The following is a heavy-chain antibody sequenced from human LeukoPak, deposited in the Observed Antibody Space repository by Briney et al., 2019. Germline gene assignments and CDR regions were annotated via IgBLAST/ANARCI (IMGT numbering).Heavy chain of an antibody. CDR3: TRERGARTRYCSSTSCYGVDY. D-gene: IGHD2-2*01. V-gene: IGHV4-59*01. CDR2: FHNSGTS. CDR1: DDSISDYY. J-gene: IGHJ4*02. Sequence: PSETLSLTCTVSDDSISDYYRGWIRQPPGKGLEWIGYFHNSGTSTYNPSLKSRVTISADTSKNQFSLKLNSLTTADTAVYYCTRERGARTRYCSSTSCYGVDYWGQGTLVTVSS.